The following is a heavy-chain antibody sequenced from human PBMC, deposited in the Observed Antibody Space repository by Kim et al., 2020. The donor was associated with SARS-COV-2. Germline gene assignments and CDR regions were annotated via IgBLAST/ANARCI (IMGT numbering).Heavy chain of an antibody. CDR2: INHSGST. CDR1: GGSFSGYY. CDR3: ARGFWLSSSWYIKYYYYYGMDV. D-gene: IGHD6-13*01. J-gene: IGHJ6*02. Sequence: SETLSLTCAVYGGSFSGYYWSWIRQPPGKGLEWIGEINHSGSTNYNPSLKSRVTISVDTSKNQFSLKLSSVTAADTAVYYCARGFWLSSSWYIKYYYYYGMDVWGQGTTVTVSS. V-gene: IGHV4-34*01.